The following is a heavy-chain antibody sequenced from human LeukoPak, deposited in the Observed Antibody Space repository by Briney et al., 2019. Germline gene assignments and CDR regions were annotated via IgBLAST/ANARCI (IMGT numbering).Heavy chain of an antibody. CDR3: ANRVAQHDS. CDR1: GFTFSDHY. CDR2: ISSSGSTT. V-gene: IGHV3-11*01. J-gene: IGHJ5*02. Sequence: PGGSLRLSCAASGFTFSDHYMSWIRQAPGKGLEWVSYISSSGSTTYYADSVKGRFTISRDNSKNTLYLQMNSLTAEDTGVYYCANRVAQHDSWGQGTLVTVSS. D-gene: IGHD3-16*01.